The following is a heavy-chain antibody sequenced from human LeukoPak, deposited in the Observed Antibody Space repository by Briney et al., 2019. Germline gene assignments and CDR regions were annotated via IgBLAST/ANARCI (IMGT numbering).Heavy chain of an antibody. CDR3: ARRALWFGELSGFDP. J-gene: IGHJ5*02. V-gene: IGHV1-18*01. D-gene: IGHD3-10*01. CDR2: ISAYNGNT. Sequence: GASVKVSCKASGYTFTSYGISWVRQAPGQGLECMGWISAYNGNTNYAQKLQGRVTMTTDTSTSTAYMELRSLRSDDTAVYYCARRALWFGELSGFDPWGQGTLVTVSS. CDR1: GYTFTSYG.